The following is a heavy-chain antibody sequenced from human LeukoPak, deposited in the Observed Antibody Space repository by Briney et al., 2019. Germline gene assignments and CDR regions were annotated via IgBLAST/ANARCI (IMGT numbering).Heavy chain of an antibody. CDR3: VRNDILTGHTNWYFEY. J-gene: IGHJ4*02. V-gene: IGHV3-23*01. Sequence: GASLRLSCAASGFTFNNYAMSWVRQAPGKGMEWVSVTLGGRSSTTYYADSVKGRFTMSRDNSQNKVYLQMNSLRVEDTAVYYCVRNDILTGHTNWYFEYWGQGTLVTVSS. CDR2: TLGGRSSTT. D-gene: IGHD3-9*01. CDR1: GFTFNNYA.